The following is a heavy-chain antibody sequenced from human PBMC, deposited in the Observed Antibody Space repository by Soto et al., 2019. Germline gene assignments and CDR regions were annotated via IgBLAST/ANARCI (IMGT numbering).Heavy chain of an antibody. D-gene: IGHD6-13*01. Sequence: SVKVSCKASGGTFSSYAISWVRQAPGQGLEWMGGIIPIFGTANYAQKFQGRVTITADESTSTAYMELSSLRSGDTAVYYCARGWHSSSWYWDYWGQGTLVTVSS. V-gene: IGHV1-69*13. CDR1: GGTFSSYA. CDR3: ARGWHSSSWYWDY. J-gene: IGHJ4*02. CDR2: IIPIFGTA.